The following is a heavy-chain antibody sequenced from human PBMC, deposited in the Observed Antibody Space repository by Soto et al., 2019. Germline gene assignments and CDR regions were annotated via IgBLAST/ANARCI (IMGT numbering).Heavy chain of an antibody. CDR3: ASRDPGTSVDY. J-gene: IGHJ4*02. D-gene: IGHD1-7*01. CDR1: CGSFTSNNW. CDR2: IYRTGST. Sequence: SETLSLTCAVSCGSFTSNNWWTWVRQPPGQGLEWIGEIYRTGSTNYNPSLRSRVTISLDKSENQFSLKVTSLTAADTAVYYCASRDPGTSVDYWGQGTLVTVSS. V-gene: IGHV4-4*02.